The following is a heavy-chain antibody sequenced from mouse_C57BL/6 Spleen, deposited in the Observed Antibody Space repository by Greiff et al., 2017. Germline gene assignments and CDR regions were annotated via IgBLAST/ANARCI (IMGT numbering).Heavy chain of an antibody. D-gene: IGHD1-1*01. V-gene: IGHV1-66*01. CDR2: IYPGSGNT. CDR1: GYSFTSYY. CDR3: ARMVLLLRYAMDY. Sequence: QVQLQQSGPELVKPGASVKISCKASGYSFTSYYIHWVKQRPGQGLEWIGWIYPGSGNTKYNEKFKGKATLTADTSSSTAYMQLSSLTSEGSAVYYCARMVLLLRYAMDYWGQGTSVTVSS. J-gene: IGHJ4*01.